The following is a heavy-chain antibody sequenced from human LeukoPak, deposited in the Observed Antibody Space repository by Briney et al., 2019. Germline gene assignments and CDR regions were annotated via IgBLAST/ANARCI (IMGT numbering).Heavy chain of an antibody. CDR1: GFTFSSYS. Sequence: GGSLRLSCAASGFTFSSYSMNWVRQAPGKGLEWVSSISSSRSYIYYADSVKGRFTISRDNAKNSLYLQMNSLRAEDTAVYYCARGRQTSSTDKPKYYYYYYMDVWGKGTTVTVSS. V-gene: IGHV3-21*01. D-gene: IGHD6-13*01. CDR3: ARGRQTSSTDKPKYYYYYYMDV. CDR2: ISSSRSYI. J-gene: IGHJ6*03.